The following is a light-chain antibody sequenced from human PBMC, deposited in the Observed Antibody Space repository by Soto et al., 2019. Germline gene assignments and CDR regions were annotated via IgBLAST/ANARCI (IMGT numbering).Light chain of an antibody. CDR3: QHHNSYSQT. CDR2: GAS. Sequence: DIQMTQSPPTLSASVGDRVTITCRASQSIRHYLAWYQQMPGKAPKLLIYGASTLQSGVPSRFSCSGSGTDFPLTISSLQPDDFGTYFCQHHNSYSQTFGQGTKVEIK. CDR1: QSIRHY. J-gene: IGKJ1*01. V-gene: IGKV1-5*01.